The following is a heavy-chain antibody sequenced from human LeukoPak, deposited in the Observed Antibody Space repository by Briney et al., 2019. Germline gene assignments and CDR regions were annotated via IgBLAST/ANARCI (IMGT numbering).Heavy chain of an antibody. Sequence: GGSLRLSCAASGFTLSSYWMHWVRQAPGKGLVWVSRINSDGSSTSYADSVKGRFTISRDNAKNTLYLQMNSLRAEDTAVYYCARVQSDYDFWSGYFSPFDYWGQGTLVTVSS. CDR2: INSDGSST. D-gene: IGHD3-3*01. CDR1: GFTLSSYW. V-gene: IGHV3-74*01. CDR3: ARVQSDYDFWSGYFSPFDY. J-gene: IGHJ4*02.